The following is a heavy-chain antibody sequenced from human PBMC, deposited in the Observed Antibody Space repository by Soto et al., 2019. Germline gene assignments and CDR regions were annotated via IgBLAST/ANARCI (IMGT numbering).Heavy chain of an antibody. V-gene: IGHV1-8*01. Sequence: QVQLVQSGAEVKKPGASVKVSCKTSGYTFTSYDIHWVRQATGQGPEGMGWMNPNSGKTVYAQKFKGRITMTRNTSMSTAYMELSSLRPEDTAVYYCAITRVGAVAGTWRQGTLVTVSS. D-gene: IGHD6-19*01. CDR2: MNPNSGKT. CDR3: AITRVGAVAGT. CDR1: GYTFTSYD. J-gene: IGHJ5*02.